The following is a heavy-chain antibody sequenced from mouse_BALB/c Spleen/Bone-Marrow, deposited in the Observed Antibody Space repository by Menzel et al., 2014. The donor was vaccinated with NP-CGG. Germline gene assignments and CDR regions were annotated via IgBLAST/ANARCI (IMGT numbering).Heavy chain of an antibody. D-gene: IGHD2-4*01. Sequence: VKLMESGPELVKPGASVRISCKASGYTFTSYYIHWVKQRPGQGLEWIGWIFPGNFYTKFNENFKGRATLTADKSSSTAYMHLSSLTSEDSAVYFCARDDYDYWGHGTTLTVSS. V-gene: IGHV1S56*01. CDR2: IFPGNFYT. CDR1: GYTFTSYY. J-gene: IGHJ2*01. CDR3: ARDDYDY.